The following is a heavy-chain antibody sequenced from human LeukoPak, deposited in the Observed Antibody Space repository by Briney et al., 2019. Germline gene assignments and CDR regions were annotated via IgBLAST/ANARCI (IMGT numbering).Heavy chain of an antibody. J-gene: IGHJ5*02. Sequence: PSETLSLTCTVSGGSISSSSYYWGWIRQPPGKGLEWIGSIYYSGSTYYNPSLKSRVTISVDTSKNQFSLKLSSVTAADTAVYYCARISMGAAGNNWFDPWGQRTLVTVSS. CDR2: IYYSGST. CDR1: GGSISSSSYY. D-gene: IGHD6-13*01. CDR3: ARISMGAAGNNWFDP. V-gene: IGHV4-39*01.